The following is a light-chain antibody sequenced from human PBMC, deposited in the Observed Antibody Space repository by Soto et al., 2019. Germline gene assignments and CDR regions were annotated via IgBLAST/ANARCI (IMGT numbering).Light chain of an antibody. Sequence: QSALTQPASVSGSPGQSITISCAGSSSDVGYYNYVSWYQHHPGKAPKLIIYEVSNRPIGVSNRFSGSKSGNTASLTISGLQADDEADDYCGSYTNTNTRLFGGGTKLT. CDR3: GSYTNTNTRL. V-gene: IGLV2-14*01. CDR1: SSDVGYYNY. CDR2: EVS. J-gene: IGLJ2*01.